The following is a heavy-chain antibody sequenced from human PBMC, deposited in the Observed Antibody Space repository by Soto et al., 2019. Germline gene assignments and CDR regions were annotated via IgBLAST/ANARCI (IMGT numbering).Heavy chain of an antibody. V-gene: IGHV3-33*01. D-gene: IGHD3-22*01. CDR2: IWYDGSNK. CDR3: ARDYVYYYDSSGYRGPFDY. Sequence: TGGSLRLSCAASGFTFSSYGMHWVRQAPGKGLEWVAVIWYDGSNKYYADSVKGRFTISRDNSKNTLYLQMNSLRAEDTAVYYCARDYVYYYDSSGYRGPFDYWGQGTLVTVSS. CDR1: GFTFSSYG. J-gene: IGHJ4*02.